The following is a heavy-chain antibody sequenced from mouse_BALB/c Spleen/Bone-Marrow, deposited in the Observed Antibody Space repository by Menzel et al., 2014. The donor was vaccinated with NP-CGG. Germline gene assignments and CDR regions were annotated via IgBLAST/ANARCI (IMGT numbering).Heavy chain of an antibody. CDR2: INPSNGGT. CDR3: TRSNCGYWYYDV. J-gene: IGHJ1*01. CDR1: GHSFTNYY. D-gene: IGHD4-1*02. V-gene: IGHV1S81*02. Sequence: QVQLQQSGAERVKPGASVKLSCKASGHSFTNYYMYWVKRRPGQGLEWIGEINPSNGGTNFNEKFKNKATLTVDKSSSTAYMQLSSQTSEDSSVYYGTRSNCGYWYYDVWGAGTTGTVSS.